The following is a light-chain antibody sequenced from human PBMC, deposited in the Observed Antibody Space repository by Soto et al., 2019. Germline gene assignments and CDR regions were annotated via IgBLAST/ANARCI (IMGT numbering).Light chain of an antibody. V-gene: IGLV1-51*01. CDR3: AAWDHSLNAIL. J-gene: IGLJ3*02. CDR2: NTV. CDR1: SSNIAEEY. Sequence: QSVLTQPPSVSAAPRQKVTISGSGSSSNIAEEYVSWYQQVPGATPKLLILNTVQRPSGVPDRFSASKSGTSATLAITGRQAGDEADYYCAAWDHSLNAILFGGGTKLTVL.